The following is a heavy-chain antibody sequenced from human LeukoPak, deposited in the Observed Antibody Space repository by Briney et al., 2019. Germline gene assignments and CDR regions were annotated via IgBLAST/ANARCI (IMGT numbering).Heavy chain of an antibody. Sequence: ASVKVSCKASGYTFTSYGISWVRQAPGQGLEWMGWISTYNGNTNYAQKFQGRVTMTTDTSTSTAYMDLRSLTSDDTAVYYCARDPTTQTFDYWGQGTLATVSS. CDR2: ISTYNGNT. CDR3: ARDPTTQTFDY. D-gene: IGHD4-11*01. CDR1: GYTFTSYG. J-gene: IGHJ4*02. V-gene: IGHV1-18*01.